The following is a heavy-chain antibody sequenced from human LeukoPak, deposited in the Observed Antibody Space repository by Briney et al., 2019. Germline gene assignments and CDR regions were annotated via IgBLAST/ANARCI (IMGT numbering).Heavy chain of an antibody. J-gene: IGHJ3*02. V-gene: IGHV1-24*01. CDR2: FDPEDGET. D-gene: IGHD2-2*01. Sequence: ASVKVSCKVSGYTLTELSMHWVRQAPGKGLEWMGGFDPEDGETIYAQKFQGRVTMTEDTSTDTAYMELSSLRSDDTAVYYCASAVPAAMDAFDIWGQGTMVTVSS. CDR3: ASAVPAAMDAFDI. CDR1: GYTLTELS.